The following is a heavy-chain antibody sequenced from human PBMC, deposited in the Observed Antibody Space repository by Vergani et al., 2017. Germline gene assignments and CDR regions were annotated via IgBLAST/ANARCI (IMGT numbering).Heavy chain of an antibody. V-gene: IGHV3-23*04. J-gene: IGHJ4*02. Sequence: EVQLVESGGGLVQPGGSLRLSCAASGFTVSNNYMSWVRQAPGKGLEWVSSVSGSSATTYYADSVKGRFIISRDNSKNTLHLQLNSLRADGTAVYYCTKGSRGYTGYFLDDWGQGTLATVSS. CDR1: GFTVSNNY. CDR3: TKGSRGYTGYFLDD. CDR2: VSGSSATT. D-gene: IGHD5-12*01.